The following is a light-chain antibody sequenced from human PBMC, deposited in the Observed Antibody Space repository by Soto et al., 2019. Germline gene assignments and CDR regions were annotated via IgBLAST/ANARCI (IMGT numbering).Light chain of an antibody. CDR3: QQYGSSPNLA. CDR2: GAS. Sequence: EIVLTQSPGTLSLSPGERATLSCRASQSVSSNYLAWYQQRPGQAPRLLIYGASSRATGIPDRLSGSGSGADFTVTFSRLEPADFAVYYCQQYGSSPNLAFGGGANVEIK. J-gene: IGKJ4*01. CDR1: QSVSSNY. V-gene: IGKV3-20*01.